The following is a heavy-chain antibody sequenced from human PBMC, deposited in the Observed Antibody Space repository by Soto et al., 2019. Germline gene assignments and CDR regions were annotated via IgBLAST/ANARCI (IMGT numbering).Heavy chain of an antibody. V-gene: IGHV2-5*01. J-gene: IGHJ4*02. D-gene: IGHD1-26*01. CDR1: GFSLSSIGVA. CDR3: AHSASVPCCYYFDS. Sequence: QITLKESGPALVKPTQTLTLTCTFSGFSLSSIGVAVGWIRQPPGKALEWLALLYWNDDRRYSPSLKSRLTNTKDTSKNQVVLTMTNMDPADTATYYCAHSASVPCCYYFDSWGQGTLVTVSS. CDR2: LYWNDDR.